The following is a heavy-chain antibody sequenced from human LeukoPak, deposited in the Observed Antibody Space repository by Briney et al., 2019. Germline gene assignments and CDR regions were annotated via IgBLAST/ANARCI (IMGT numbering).Heavy chain of an antibody. CDR1: RFTFSSAW. J-gene: IGHJ4*02. CDR2: IKSKADGETT. V-gene: IGHV3-15*01. Sequence: PGGSLRLPCAASRFTFSSAWMNWVRQAPGKGLEWVGRIKSKADGETTDYAAPVKGRFTISRDDSNNMVYLQMNSLKIEDTAVYYCAIDEPNYAPYDFDYWGQGTLVTVSS. CDR3: AIDEPNYAPYDFDY. D-gene: IGHD4/OR15-4a*01.